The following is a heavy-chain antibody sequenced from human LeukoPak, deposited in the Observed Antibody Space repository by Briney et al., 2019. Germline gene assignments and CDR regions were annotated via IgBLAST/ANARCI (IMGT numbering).Heavy chain of an antibody. Sequence: ASVKVSCKASGYTFTSYDINWVRQATGQGLEWMGWMNPNSGNTGYAQKFQGRVTMTRNTSISTAYMELSSLRSEDTAVYYCARRPPRYYSVSGFYPWVQGTMVTVSS. CDR1: GYTFTSYD. CDR2: MNPNSGNT. CDR3: ARRPPRYYSVSGFYP. J-gene: IGHJ5*02. V-gene: IGHV1-8*01. D-gene: IGHD3-10*01.